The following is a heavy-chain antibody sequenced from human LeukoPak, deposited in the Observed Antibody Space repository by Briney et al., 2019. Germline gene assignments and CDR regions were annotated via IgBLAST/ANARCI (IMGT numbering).Heavy chain of an antibody. V-gene: IGHV4-34*01. CDR2: INHSGST. CDR3: ARLYAVYYYDSSGPFDY. Sequence: SETLSLTCAVYGGSFSGYYWSWIRQPPGKGLEWIGEINHSGSTNYNPSLKSRVTISVDTSKNQFSLKLSSVTAADTAVYYCARLYAVYYYDSSGPFDYWGQGTLVTVSS. D-gene: IGHD3-22*01. J-gene: IGHJ4*02. CDR1: GGSFSGYY.